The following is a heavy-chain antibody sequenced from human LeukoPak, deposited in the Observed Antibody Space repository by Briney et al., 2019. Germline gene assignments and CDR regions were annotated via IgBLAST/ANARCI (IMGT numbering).Heavy chain of an antibody. J-gene: IGHJ5*02. V-gene: IGHV3-21*01. CDR3: ARKGNIVVVPAA. D-gene: IGHD2-2*01. CDR1: GFTFSSYS. CDR2: ISSSSSYI. Sequence: GGSLRLSCAASGFTFSSYSMNWVRQAPGKGLEWVSSISSSSSYIYYADSVKGRFTISSDNAKNSLYLQMNSLRAEDTAVYYCARKGNIVVVPAAWGQGTLVTVSS.